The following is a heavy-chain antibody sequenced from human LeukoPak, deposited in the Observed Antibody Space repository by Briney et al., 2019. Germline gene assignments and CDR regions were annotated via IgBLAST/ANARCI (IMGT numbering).Heavy chain of an antibody. D-gene: IGHD6-13*01. Sequence: ASVKVSCKASGYTFTGYYMHWVRQAPGQGLEWMGWINPNSGGTNYAQKFQGRVTMTRDTSISTAYMELSRLRSDDTAVYYCARGRVDLGGSSSGIDYWGQGTLVTVSS. CDR1: GYTFTGYY. J-gene: IGHJ4*02. CDR2: INPNSGGT. CDR3: ARGRVDLGGSSSGIDY. V-gene: IGHV1-2*02.